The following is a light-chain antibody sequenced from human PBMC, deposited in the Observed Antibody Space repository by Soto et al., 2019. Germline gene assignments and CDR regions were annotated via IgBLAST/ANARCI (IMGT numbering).Light chain of an antibody. J-gene: IGKJ2*01. CDR3: QQYGSSRAT. CDR2: HAS. CDR1: QSVSSNY. Sequence: EIVLTQSPGTLSLSPGERATLSCRASQSVSSNYLAWYQQKPGQAPRLLIYHASSRATGIPDRFSGSGSGTDFTLTISRLELEDFAVYYCQQYGSSRATFGQGTKLEIK. V-gene: IGKV3-20*01.